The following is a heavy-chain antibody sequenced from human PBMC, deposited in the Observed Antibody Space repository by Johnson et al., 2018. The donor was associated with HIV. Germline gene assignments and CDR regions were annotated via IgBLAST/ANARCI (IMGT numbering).Heavy chain of an antibody. D-gene: IGHD5-24*01. V-gene: IGHV3-NL1*01. CDR2: IYSGGST. CDR1: GFTFSSYA. CDR3: ARDQWMAGDAFDI. Sequence: QVQLVESGGGVVQPGRSLRLSCAASGFTFSSYAMHWVRQAPGKGLEWVSVIYSGGSTYYADSVKGRFTISRDNSKNSLYLQMNSLRAEDTAVYYCARDQWMAGDAFDIWGQGTVVTVSS. J-gene: IGHJ3*02.